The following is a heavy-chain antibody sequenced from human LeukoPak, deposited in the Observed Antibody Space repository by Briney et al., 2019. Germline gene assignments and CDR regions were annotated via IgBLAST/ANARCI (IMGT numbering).Heavy chain of an antibody. J-gene: IGHJ4*02. CDR1: GVTFSSHA. CDR2: ITGSGGST. D-gene: IGHD1-26*01. Sequence: GGSLRLSCTASGVTFSSHAMSWVRQAPGKGPQWVSGITGSGGSTYYAESVKGRFTTSRDNSKNTLYLQMNSLRVEDTAIYFCATRPASETYFAVFDYWGQGTLVTVSS. CDR3: ATRPASETYFAVFDY. V-gene: IGHV3-23*01.